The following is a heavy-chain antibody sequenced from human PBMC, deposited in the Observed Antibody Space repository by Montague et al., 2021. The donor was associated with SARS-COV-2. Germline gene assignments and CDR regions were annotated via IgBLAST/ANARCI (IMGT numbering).Heavy chain of an antibody. Sequence: SLRLSCAASGFTFSRYILHWVRPAPGKGLDWVSSISSSSSYIYYADSVKGRFTISRDNAKNSLYLQMNSLRAEDPAVYYCSRDTYYYDSSGYYPAVWDYWGQGTLVTVSS. CDR2: ISSSSSYI. D-gene: IGHD3-22*01. J-gene: IGHJ4*02. CDR1: GFTFSRYI. CDR3: SRDTYYYDSSGYYPAVWDY. V-gene: IGHV3-21*01.